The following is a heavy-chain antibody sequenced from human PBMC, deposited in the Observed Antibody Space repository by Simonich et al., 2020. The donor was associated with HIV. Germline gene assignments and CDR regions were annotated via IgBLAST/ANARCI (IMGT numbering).Heavy chain of an antibody. CDR2: INHSGST. CDR1: GGSFSGYY. V-gene: IGHV4-34*01. J-gene: IGHJ4*02. Sequence: QVQLQQWGAGLLKPSETLSLTCAVYGGSFSGYYWSWIRQPPGKGLDWIGEINHSGSTNDNPSLKSRVTISVDTSKNQFSLKLSSVTAADTAVYYCASPRLVAARPFDYWGQGTLVTVSS. CDR3: ASPRLVAARPFDY. D-gene: IGHD6-6*01.